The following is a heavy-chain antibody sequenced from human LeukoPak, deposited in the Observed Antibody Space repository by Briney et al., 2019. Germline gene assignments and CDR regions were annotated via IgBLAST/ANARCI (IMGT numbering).Heavy chain of an antibody. CDR1: GFTFSSYW. CDR3: AREDSSGAFDI. V-gene: IGHV3-7*03. CDR2: IKQDGSEK. J-gene: IGHJ3*02. D-gene: IGHD3-22*01. Sequence: PGGSLRLSCAASGFTFSSYWMSWVRQAPGKGLEWVANIKQDGSEKYYVDSVEGRFTISRDNAKNSLYLQMNSLRAEDTAVYYCAREDSSGAFDIWGQGTMVTVSS.